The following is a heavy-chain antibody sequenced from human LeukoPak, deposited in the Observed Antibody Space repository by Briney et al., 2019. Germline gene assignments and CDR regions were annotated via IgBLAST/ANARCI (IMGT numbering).Heavy chain of an antibody. J-gene: IGHJ4*02. D-gene: IGHD3-16*01. V-gene: IGHV3-23*01. CDR2: ITGSGGSA. CDR1: EFSVGSNY. Sequence: GGSLRLSCAASEFSVGSNYMTWVRQAPGKGLEWVSAITGSGGSAYYSDSVKGRFTISRDQSKSTVYLQMTSLRAEDTAVFYCAKGTTDYDASDPLDFWGQGTLVTVSS. CDR3: AKGTTDYDASDPLDF.